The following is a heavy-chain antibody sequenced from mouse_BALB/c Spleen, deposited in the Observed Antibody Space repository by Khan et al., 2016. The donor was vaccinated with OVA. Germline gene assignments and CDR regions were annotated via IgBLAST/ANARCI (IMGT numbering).Heavy chain of an antibody. CDR3: AGSASDWFFDV. CDR1: GYTFTNYG. D-gene: IGHD6-1*01. Sequence: QIQLVQSGPELKKPGETVKISCKASGYTFTNYGMNWVKQAPGKGLKWMGWINPYTGEPTYADDFKGRFAFSLETSANTAYLQINNLKYEDTATYSSAGSASDWFFDVGGAGTTVTGSS. J-gene: IGHJ1*01. CDR2: INPYTGEP. V-gene: IGHV9-3-1*01.